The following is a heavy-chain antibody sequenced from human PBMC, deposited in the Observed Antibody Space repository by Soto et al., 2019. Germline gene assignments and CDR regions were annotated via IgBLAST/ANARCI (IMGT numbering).Heavy chain of an antibody. CDR1: GYTFTSYG. V-gene: IGHV1-18*01. J-gene: IGHJ5*02. D-gene: IGHD6-13*01. Sequence: ASVKVSCKASGYTFTSYGISWVRQAPGQGLEWMGWISAYNGNTNYAQKLQGRVTMTTDTSTSPAYMELRSLGSDDTAVYYCASARGGVAAAAFDPWGQGTLVTVSS. CDR2: ISAYNGNT. CDR3: ASARGGVAAAAFDP.